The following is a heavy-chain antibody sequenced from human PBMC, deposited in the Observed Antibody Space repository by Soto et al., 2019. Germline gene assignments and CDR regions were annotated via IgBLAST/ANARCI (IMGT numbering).Heavy chain of an antibody. V-gene: IGHV1-18*01. Sequence: ASVKVACKASGYASTIYGISWVLQAPGEGIEVMGWINAYKGHTHQGQDLQRRVTMTTDTSASTAYRVPGTLTADETAVYFCARVCIQQCLHGYYYYMDVCSKGTTVTVS. CDR1: GYASTIYG. CDR3: ARVCIQQCLHGYYYYMDV. J-gene: IGHJ6*03. D-gene: IGHD5-18*01. CDR2: INAYKGHT.